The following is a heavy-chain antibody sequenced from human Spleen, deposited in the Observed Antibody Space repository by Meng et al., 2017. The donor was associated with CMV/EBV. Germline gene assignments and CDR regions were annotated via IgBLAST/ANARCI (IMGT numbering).Heavy chain of an antibody. CDR2: IYPGDSDT. CDR1: GYSFTSYW. V-gene: IGHV5-51*01. CDR3: ARQAKYYYYGMDV. J-gene: IGHJ6*02. Sequence: KVSCKGSGYSFTSYWIGWVRQMPGKGLEWMGIIYPGDSDTRYSPSFQGQVTISADKSISTAYLQWSSLKASDTAMYHCARQAKYYYYGMDVWGQGTTVTVSS.